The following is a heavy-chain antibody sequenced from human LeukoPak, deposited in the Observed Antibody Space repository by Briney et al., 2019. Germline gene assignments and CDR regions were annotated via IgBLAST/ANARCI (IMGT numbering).Heavy chain of an antibody. J-gene: IGHJ3*02. D-gene: IGHD3-22*01. CDR3: ARAYYDSKAAFDI. V-gene: IGHV4-59*08. CDR1: GGSISSYY. CDR2: IYYSGST. Sequence: SETLSLTCTVSGGSISSYYWSWIRQPPGKGLEWIGYIYYSGSTNYNPSLKSRVTISVDTSKNQFSLKLSSVTAADTAVYYCARAYYDSKAAFDIWGQGTMVTVSS.